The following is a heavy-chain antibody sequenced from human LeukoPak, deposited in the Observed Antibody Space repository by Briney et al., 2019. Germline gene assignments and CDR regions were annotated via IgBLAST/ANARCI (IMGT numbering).Heavy chain of an antibody. CDR1: GFTFSSYG. V-gene: IGHV3-23*01. CDR3: ARDPNVLGITPYYLDF. D-gene: IGHD3-10*02. CDR2: ISGSGGST. Sequence: GGSLRLSCAASGFTFSSYGMSWVRQAPGKGLEWVSAISGSGGSTYYADSVKGRFTISRDNAKNSLFLKTDTLRGDDTGIYYCARDPNVLGITPYYLDFWGQGTLVTVSS. J-gene: IGHJ4*02.